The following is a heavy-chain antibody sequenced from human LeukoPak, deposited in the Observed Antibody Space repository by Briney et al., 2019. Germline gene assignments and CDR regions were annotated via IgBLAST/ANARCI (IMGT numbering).Heavy chain of an antibody. CDR2: ISSSGTYT. J-gene: IGHJ4*02. Sequence: GGSLRLSCAASGFVFSSYSMNWVRQAPGKGLEWVSKISSSGTYTNYADSVKGRFTISRDNAKNSLYLQMNSLRAEDTAVYYCARENTYYYGSGSYSPKYYFDYWGQGTLVTVSS. CDR1: GFVFSSYS. D-gene: IGHD3-10*01. CDR3: ARENTYYYGSGSYSPKYYFDY. V-gene: IGHV3-21*05.